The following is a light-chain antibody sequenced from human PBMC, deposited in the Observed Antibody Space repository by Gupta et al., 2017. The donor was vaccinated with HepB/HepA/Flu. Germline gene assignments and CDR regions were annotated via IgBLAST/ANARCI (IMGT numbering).Light chain of an antibody. CDR3: QQYVSSWT. CDR2: GAS. Sequence: EIVLTQSPGTLSLSPGERATLSCRASQSVASSYLAWYQQKPGQAPRLLIYGASSRATGIPDRFSGSGSGTDFTLTISGLQPEDFAVYYCQQYVSSWTFGQGTKVEIK. CDR1: QSVASSY. J-gene: IGKJ1*01. V-gene: IGKV3-20*01.